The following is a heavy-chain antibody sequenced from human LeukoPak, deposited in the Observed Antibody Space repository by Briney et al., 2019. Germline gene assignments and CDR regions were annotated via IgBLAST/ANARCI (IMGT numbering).Heavy chain of an antibody. CDR3: ARAFRGYTFGFDS. D-gene: IGHD3-16*01. J-gene: IGHJ4*02. V-gene: IGHV3-48*01. Sequence: GGSLRLSCAASGFTFSNYNMNWVRQAPGKGLEWVSYISSSSSTIYYADSVKGRFTISRDNAKNSLFLQMNSLRAEDTSVYYCARAFRGYTFGFDSWGQGTLVTVSS. CDR1: GFTFSNYN. CDR2: ISSSSSTI.